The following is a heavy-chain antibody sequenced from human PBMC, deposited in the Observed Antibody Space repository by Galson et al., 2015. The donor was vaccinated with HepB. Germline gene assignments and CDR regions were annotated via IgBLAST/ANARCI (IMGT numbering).Heavy chain of an antibody. V-gene: IGHV3-21*01. CDR3: ARANVDTITYYYGMDV. D-gene: IGHD5-18*01. CDR2: ISSSSSYI. J-gene: IGHJ6*02. Sequence: SLRLSCAASGFTFSSYSMNWVRQAPGKGLEWVSSISSSSSYIYYADSVKGRFTISRDNAKNSLYLQMNSLRAEDTAVYYCARANVDTITYYYGMDVWGQGTTVTVSS. CDR1: GFTFSSYS.